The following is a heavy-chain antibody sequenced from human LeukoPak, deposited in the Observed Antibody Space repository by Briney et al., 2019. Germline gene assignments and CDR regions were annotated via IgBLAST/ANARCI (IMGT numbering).Heavy chain of an antibody. Sequence: GESLKISCKGSGYSFTSYWIGWVRRMPGKGLGWMGIIYPGDSDTRYSPSFQGQVTISADKSISTAYLQWSSLKASDTAMYYCARLWDYYDSSGHLNFFDYWGQGTLVSVSS. CDR3: ARLWDYYDSSGHLNFFDY. D-gene: IGHD3-22*01. J-gene: IGHJ4*02. CDR2: IYPGDSDT. CDR1: GYSFTSYW. V-gene: IGHV5-51*01.